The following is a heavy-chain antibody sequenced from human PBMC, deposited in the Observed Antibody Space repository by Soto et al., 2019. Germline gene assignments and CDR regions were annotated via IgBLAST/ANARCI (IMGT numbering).Heavy chain of an antibody. V-gene: IGHV3-23*01. CDR1: GFTFSRSA. CDR3: AKDRYFEWPTASQY. J-gene: IGHJ4*02. Sequence: GGSLRLSCAASGFTFSRSAMTWVRQAPGKGLEWVSGISGSGGSTYYADSVKGRFTISRDNSKNTLYLEMNSLRAEDTGVYYCAKDRYFEWPTASQYWGQGTVVTVSS. CDR2: ISGSGGST. D-gene: IGHD3-9*01.